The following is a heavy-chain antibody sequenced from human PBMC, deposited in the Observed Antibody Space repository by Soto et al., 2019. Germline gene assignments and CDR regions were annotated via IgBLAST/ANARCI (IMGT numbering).Heavy chain of an antibody. CDR2: IYYSGST. J-gene: IGHJ6*03. D-gene: IGHD5-12*01. CDR1: CGSISSYY. V-gene: IGHV4-59*08. Sequence: SETLSLTCTVSCGSISSYYWSWIRQPPGKGLEWIGYIYYSGSTNYNPSLKSRVTISVDTSKNQFSLKLSSVTAADTAVYYCARRGYSGYDRYYYYYMDVWGKGTTVTVSS. CDR3: ARRGYSGYDRYYYYYMDV.